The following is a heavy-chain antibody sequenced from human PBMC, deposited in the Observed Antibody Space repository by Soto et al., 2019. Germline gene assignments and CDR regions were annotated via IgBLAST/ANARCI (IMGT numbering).Heavy chain of an antibody. V-gene: IGHV4-31*03. Sequence: QVQLQESGPELVKPSQTLSLTCTVSGGSISSGGYYWSWIRQHPGKGLEWIGYIYYSGSTYYNPSLKSRVTISVDTSKNQFSLKLSSVTAADTAVYYCARGPKDYDYVWGSYRSPGYFDYWGQGTLVTVSS. CDR1: GGSISSGGYY. CDR3: ARGPKDYDYVWGSYRSPGYFDY. CDR2: IYYSGST. J-gene: IGHJ4*02. D-gene: IGHD3-16*02.